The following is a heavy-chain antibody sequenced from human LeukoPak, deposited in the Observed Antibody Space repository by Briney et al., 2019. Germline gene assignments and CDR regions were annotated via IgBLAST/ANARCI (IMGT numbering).Heavy chain of an antibody. D-gene: IGHD6-19*01. J-gene: IGHJ5*02. CDR1: GFIFSSYG. V-gene: IGHV3-30*03. Sequence: GGSLRLSCAPSGFIFSSYGMHWVRQAPGKGLEWVALISYDGSNKYYADFVKGRFTISRDNSKNTLYLQMNSLRSEDTAVYYCARDPRGAVAGMGDSWFDPWGQGTLVTVSS. CDR3: ARDPRGAVAGMGDSWFDP. CDR2: ISYDGSNK.